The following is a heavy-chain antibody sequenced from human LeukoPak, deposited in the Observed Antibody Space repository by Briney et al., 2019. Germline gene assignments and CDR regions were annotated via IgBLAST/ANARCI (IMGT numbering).Heavy chain of an antibody. Sequence: SETLSLTCAVYGGSFSGYYWSWIRQPPGKGLEWIGEINHSGSTNYNPSLKSRVTISVDTSKNQFSLKLSSVTAADTAVYYCARVDPYSSPLNPHIGVRNGWFDPWGQGTLVTVSS. CDR3: ARVDPYSSPLNPHIGVRNGWFDP. J-gene: IGHJ5*02. D-gene: IGHD6-19*01. CDR2: INHSGST. CDR1: GGSFSGYY. V-gene: IGHV4-34*01.